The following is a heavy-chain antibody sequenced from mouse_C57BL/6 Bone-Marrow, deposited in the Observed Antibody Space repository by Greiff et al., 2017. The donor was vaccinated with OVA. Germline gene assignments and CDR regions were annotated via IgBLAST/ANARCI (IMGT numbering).Heavy chain of an antibody. CDR3: ARDCDYDGYFDY. J-gene: IGHJ2*01. Sequence: VQLKQSGPGLVKPSQTVFLTCTVTGISITTGNYRWSWIRQFPGNKLEWIGYIYYSGTITYNPSLTSRTTITRDTPKNQFFLEMNSLTAEDTATYYCARDCDYDGYFDYWGQGTTLTVSS. CDR1: GISITTGNYR. D-gene: IGHD2-4*01. CDR2: IYYSGTI. V-gene: IGHV3-5*01.